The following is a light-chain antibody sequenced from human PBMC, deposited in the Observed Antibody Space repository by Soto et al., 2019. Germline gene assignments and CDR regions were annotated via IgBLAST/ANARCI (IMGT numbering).Light chain of an antibody. CDR1: QSISSY. J-gene: IGKJ1*01. Sequence: DIQMTQSPSSLSASVGDGVTITCRASQSISSYVSWYQQKPGKAPKLLIYAASRLQSGVPSRFSGSRSGTDFTLTISSLQPEDFATYYCQQSYSRVTFGQGTKVEI. CDR2: AAS. CDR3: QQSYSRVT. V-gene: IGKV1-39*01.